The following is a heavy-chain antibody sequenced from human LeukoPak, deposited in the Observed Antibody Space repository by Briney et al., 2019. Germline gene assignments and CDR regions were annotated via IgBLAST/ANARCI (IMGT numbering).Heavy chain of an antibody. CDR1: GFTFSSYS. CDR2: ISSSSSYM. CDR3: AREAMIVVVTPDAFDI. V-gene: IGHV3-21*01. Sequence: GGSLRLSCAASGFTFSSYSMNWVRQAPGKGLEWVSSISSSSSYMYYADSVKGRFTISRDNAKNSLYLQMNSLRAEDTAVYYCAREAMIVVVTPDAFDIWGQGTMVTVSS. J-gene: IGHJ3*02. D-gene: IGHD3-22*01.